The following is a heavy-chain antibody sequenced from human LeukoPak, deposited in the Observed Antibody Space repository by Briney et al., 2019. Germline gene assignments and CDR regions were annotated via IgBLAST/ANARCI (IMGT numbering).Heavy chain of an antibody. D-gene: IGHD3-22*01. Sequence: PSETLSLTCAVYGGSLTVYFWAWIRQPPKRGLEWVGEITHMGDTNYNPSLESRVTISVDTSKSQFSMNLNSVAAADTAIYYCARHRYGSDSSCFAFWGQGTLVTVSS. J-gene: IGHJ4*02. CDR1: GGSLTVYF. V-gene: IGHV4-34*01. CDR3: ARHRYGSDSSCFAF. CDR2: ITHMGDT.